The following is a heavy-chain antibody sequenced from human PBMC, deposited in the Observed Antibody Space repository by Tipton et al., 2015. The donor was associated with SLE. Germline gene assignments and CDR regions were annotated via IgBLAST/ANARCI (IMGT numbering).Heavy chain of an antibody. Sequence: TLSLTCTVSGVSISTYYWAWIRQPAGKGLEWVGRMYLSGSTNYNPSLKSRVTISVDTSKNQFSLKLSSVTAADTAVYYCARLTPIAAPATRSGCFDYWGQGTLVTVSS. CDR2: MYLSGST. J-gene: IGHJ4*02. D-gene: IGHD6-13*01. V-gene: IGHV4-4*07. CDR1: GVSISTYY. CDR3: ARLTPIAAPATRSGCFDY.